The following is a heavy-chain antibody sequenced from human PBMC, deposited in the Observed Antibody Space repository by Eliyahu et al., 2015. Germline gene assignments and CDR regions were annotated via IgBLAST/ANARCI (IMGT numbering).Heavy chain of an antibody. CDR2: INLNNGDT. D-gene: IGHD3-3*01. J-gene: IGHJ4*02. V-gene: IGHV1-2*02. CDR1: GYTLSDYF. Sequence: QVQLVQSGAEVKKPGASXKVSCKASGYTLSDYFMHWVRQAPGQGLEWMGWINLNNGDTNYAQKFQGRVTLTRDTSISTAYMELSSLTSDDTATYYCARDGFWNGKDFWGRGTQVTVSS. CDR3: ARDGFWNGKDF.